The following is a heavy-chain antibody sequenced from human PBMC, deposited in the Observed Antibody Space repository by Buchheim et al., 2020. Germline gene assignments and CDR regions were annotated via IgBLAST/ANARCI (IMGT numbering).Heavy chain of an antibody. CDR1: GFTFSNSR. CDR3: ARANYRGMDV. Sequence: EVQLVESGGGLVQPGGSLRLSCEASGFTFSNSRMHWVRQAPGKGLGWVSSINSDGSGTTYADSVKGRFTISRENAKKTLYLQMNSLRAEDTAVYYCARANYRGMDVWGQGTT. V-gene: IGHV3-74*01. CDR2: INSDGSGT. J-gene: IGHJ6*02.